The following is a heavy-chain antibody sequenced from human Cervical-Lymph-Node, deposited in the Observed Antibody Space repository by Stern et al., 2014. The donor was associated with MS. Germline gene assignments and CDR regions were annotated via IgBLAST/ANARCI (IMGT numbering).Heavy chain of an antibody. J-gene: IGHJ4*02. D-gene: IGHD3-10*01. CDR1: GFTFSSYA. Sequence: VQLVESGGGVVQPGRSLRLSCAASGFTFSSYAMHWVRQAPGKGLEWVAVISKDAKNPNYADSVKGRFSISRDNSKNTLDLQMNSLRMEDTAQYYCVPGSGAFDFWGQGTLVAVSS. CDR2: ISKDAKNP. CDR3: VPGSGAFDF. V-gene: IGHV3-30*03.